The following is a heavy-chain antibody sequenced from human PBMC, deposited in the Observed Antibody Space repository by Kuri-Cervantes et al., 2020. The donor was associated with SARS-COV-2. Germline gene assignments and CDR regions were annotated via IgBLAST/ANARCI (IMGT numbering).Heavy chain of an antibody. J-gene: IGHJ4*02. V-gene: IGHV4-34*01. D-gene: IGHD3-3*01. Sequence: GSLRLSCAVYGGSFSGCYWSWIRQPPGKGLEWIGEINHSGSTNYNPSLKSRVTISVDTSKNQFSLKLSSVTAADTAVYYCARGLEWGCADYWGQGTLVTVSS. CDR2: INHSGST. CDR3: ARGLEWGCADY. CDR1: GGSFSGCY.